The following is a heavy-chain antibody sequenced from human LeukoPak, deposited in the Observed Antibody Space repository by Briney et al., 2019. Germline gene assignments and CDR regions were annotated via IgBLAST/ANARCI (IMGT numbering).Heavy chain of an antibody. CDR3: ASSIAAAGNAFDY. V-gene: IGHV1-69*04. Sequence: SVKVSCKASGGTFSSYGISWVRQAPGQGLEWMGRIIPILGIANYAQKFQGRVTISADKSTSTAYMELSSLRSEDTAVYYCASSIAAAGNAFDYWGQGTLVTVSS. CDR2: IIPILGIA. D-gene: IGHD6-13*01. J-gene: IGHJ4*02. CDR1: GGTFSSYG.